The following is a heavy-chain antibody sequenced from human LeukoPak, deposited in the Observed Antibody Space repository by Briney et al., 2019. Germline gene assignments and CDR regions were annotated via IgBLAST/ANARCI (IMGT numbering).Heavy chain of an antibody. CDR2: NYTSGST. CDR1: GGPISSYY. CDR3: ARDAYYYGSGSYPLGY. J-gene: IGHJ4*02. Sequence: SETLSLTCTVPGGPISSYYCSSIRQPTGKVLEWIRRNYTSGSTNYNPSLKSRVTMSVDTSKNQCSLKLSSVTAADTAVYYCARDAYYYGSGSYPLGYWGQGTLVTVSS. V-gene: IGHV4-4*07. D-gene: IGHD3-10*01.